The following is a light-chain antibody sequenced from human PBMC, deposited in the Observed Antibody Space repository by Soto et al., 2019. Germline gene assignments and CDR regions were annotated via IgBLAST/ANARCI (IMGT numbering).Light chain of an antibody. CDR3: CSYAGDSTLYV. J-gene: IGLJ1*01. Sequence: QSALTQPRSVSGSPGQSVTISCTGTSSDVGAYNYVSWYQQHPGKAPKLMIYDVNKRPSGVPDRFSGSKSGNTASLTVSGIQAEDEADYYCCSYAGDSTLYVFGTGTKLTVL. CDR2: DVN. V-gene: IGLV2-11*01. CDR1: SSDVGAYNY.